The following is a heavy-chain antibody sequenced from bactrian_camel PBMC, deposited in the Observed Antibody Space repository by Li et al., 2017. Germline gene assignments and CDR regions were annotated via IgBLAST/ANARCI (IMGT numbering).Heavy chain of an antibody. J-gene: IGHJ6*01. V-gene: IGHV3S40*01. CDR3: VRIRDGGIWGDFGY. D-gene: IGHD6*01. CDR1: GFTFSAYD. CDR2: INAAGSST. Sequence: VQLVESGGGLVQPGGSLKLSCAASGFTFSAYDMSWVRQAPGKGLEWVSTINAAGSSTYYADSVKGRFTISRDNAKNTVYLQMNSLKPEDTAVYYCVRIRDGGIWGDFGYWGQGTQVTVS.